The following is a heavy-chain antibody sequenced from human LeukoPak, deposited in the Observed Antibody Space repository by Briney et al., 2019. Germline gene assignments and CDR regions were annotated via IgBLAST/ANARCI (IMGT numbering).Heavy chain of an antibody. CDR2: INHSGST. Sequence: SETLSLTCAVYGGSFSGYYWSWIRQPPGKGLEWIGEINHSGSTNYNPSLKSRVTISVDTSKNQFSLKLSSVTAADTAVYYCARAAYSSSWYPYWGQGTPVTVSS. V-gene: IGHV4-34*01. CDR1: GGSFSGYY. D-gene: IGHD6-13*01. CDR3: ARAAYSSSWYPY. J-gene: IGHJ4*02.